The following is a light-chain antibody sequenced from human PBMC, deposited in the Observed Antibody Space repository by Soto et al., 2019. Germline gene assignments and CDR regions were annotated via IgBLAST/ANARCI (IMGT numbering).Light chain of an antibody. CDR2: GAS. CDR1: QSVSSTY. V-gene: IGKV3-20*01. Sequence: DIVLTQSPGTLSLSPGQSATLSCRASQSVSSTYLAWYQQKPGQAPRLLFHGASTRATGIPDRFSGSGSGTDFTLTSSRLEPEDFAVYYWQQHGNPPWTFGQGTKVEIK. J-gene: IGKJ1*01. CDR3: QQHGNPPWT.